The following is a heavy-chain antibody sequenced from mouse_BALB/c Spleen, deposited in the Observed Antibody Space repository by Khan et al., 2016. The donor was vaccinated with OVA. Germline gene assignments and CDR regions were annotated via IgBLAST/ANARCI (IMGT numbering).Heavy chain of an antibody. CDR1: GYTFTNAG. J-gene: IGHJ4*01. V-gene: IGHV9-4*02. D-gene: IGHD2-14*01. CDR2: INTHSGVP. CDR3: ARGGAAYYRNDGGAMDY. Sequence: QIQLVQSGPELKKPGETVRTSCKASGYTFTNAGMQWVQKMPGKGLKWIGWINTHSGVPKYAEDFKGRFAFSLETSASTVYLQITNLKNEDTATYFCARGGAAYYRNDGGAMDYWGQGTSVTVSS.